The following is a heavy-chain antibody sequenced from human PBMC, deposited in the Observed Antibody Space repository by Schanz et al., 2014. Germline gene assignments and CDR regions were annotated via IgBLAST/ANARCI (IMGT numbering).Heavy chain of an antibody. CDR3: AKYGGELGVSFEY. Sequence: EVQVVESGGGLVRPGGSLRLSCSGFTFSSYWMSWVRQAPGEGLEWVANIKQDGSEKYYVDSVKGRFTISRDNAKNSLYLQMNSLRPEDTAVYYCAKYGGELGVSFEYWGQGTLVTVSS. D-gene: IGHD7-27*01. V-gene: IGHV3-7*01. CDR1: GFTFSSYW. CDR2: IKQDGSEK. J-gene: IGHJ4*02.